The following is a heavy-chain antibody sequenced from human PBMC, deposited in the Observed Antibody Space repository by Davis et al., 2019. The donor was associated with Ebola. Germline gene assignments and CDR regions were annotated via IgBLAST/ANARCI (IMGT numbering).Heavy chain of an antibody. CDR3: ASPIVGATRIDY. CDR2: FYYSGST. Sequence: SETLSLTCTVSGGSISSSSYYWGWIRQPPRKGLEWIGSFYYSGSTNYNPSLKSRVTISVDTSKNQFSLKLSSVTAADTAVYYCASPIVGATRIDYWGQGTLVTVSS. D-gene: IGHD1-26*01. J-gene: IGHJ4*02. V-gene: IGHV4-39*07. CDR1: GGSISSSSYY.